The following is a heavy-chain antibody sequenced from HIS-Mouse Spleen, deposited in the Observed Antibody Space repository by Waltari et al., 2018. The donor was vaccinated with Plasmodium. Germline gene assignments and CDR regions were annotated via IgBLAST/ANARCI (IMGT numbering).Heavy chain of an antibody. CDR1: GGSFSGYY. V-gene: IGHV4-34*01. D-gene: IGHD5-18*01. Sequence: QVQLQQWGAGLLKPSETLSLTCAVYGGSFSGYYCSWIRQPPGKGLEWIGEINHSGSTNYNPSLKSRVTISVDTSKNQFSLKLSSVTAADTAVYYCARGPYSYGTRDAFDIWGQGTMVTVSS. CDR2: INHSGST. CDR3: ARGPYSYGTRDAFDI. J-gene: IGHJ3*02.